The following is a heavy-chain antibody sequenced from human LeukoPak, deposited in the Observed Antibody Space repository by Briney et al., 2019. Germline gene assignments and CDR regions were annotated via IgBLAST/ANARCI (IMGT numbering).Heavy chain of an antibody. CDR1: GGSISSSSSY. Sequence: SETLSLTCTVSGGSISSSSSYWGWIRQPPGKGLEWIGEINHSGSTNYNPSLKSRVTISVDTSKNQFSLKLSSVTAADTAVYYCARAHDSSGYYSGVPIDYWGQGTLVTVSS. CDR2: INHSGST. J-gene: IGHJ4*02. CDR3: ARAHDSSGYYSGVPIDY. V-gene: IGHV4-39*07. D-gene: IGHD3-22*01.